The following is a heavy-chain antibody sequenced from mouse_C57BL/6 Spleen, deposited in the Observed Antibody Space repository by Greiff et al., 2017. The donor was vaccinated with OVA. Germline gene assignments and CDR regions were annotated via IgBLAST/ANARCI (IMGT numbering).Heavy chain of an antibody. Sequence: QVQLKESGAELVKPGASVKISCKASGYAFSSYWMNWVKQRPGKGLEWIGQIYPGDGDTNYNGKFKGKATLTADKSSSTAYMQLSSLTSEDSAVYFCARWNDYGWFAYWGQGTLVTVSA. J-gene: IGHJ3*01. CDR1: GYAFSSYW. V-gene: IGHV1-80*01. CDR2: IYPGDGDT. CDR3: ARWNDYGWFAY. D-gene: IGHD2-4*01.